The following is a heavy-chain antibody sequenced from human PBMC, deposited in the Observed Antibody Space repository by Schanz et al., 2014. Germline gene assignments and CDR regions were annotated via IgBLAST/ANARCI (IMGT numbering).Heavy chain of an antibody. D-gene: IGHD6-6*01. Sequence: EVQLVESGGGLVKPGGSLRLSCAASGIAFSSYSMNWVRQAPGKGLEWVSSISNGGGYIYYADSVKGRFTISRDNSKNTLYLQMNSLRAEDTAVYYCARGYSSSMDVWGQGTTVTVSS. V-gene: IGHV3-21*01. CDR2: ISNGGGYI. CDR1: GIAFSSYS. CDR3: ARGYSSSMDV. J-gene: IGHJ6*02.